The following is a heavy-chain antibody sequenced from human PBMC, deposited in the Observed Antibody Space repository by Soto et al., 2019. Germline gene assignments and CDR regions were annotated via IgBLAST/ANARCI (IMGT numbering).Heavy chain of an antibody. J-gene: IGHJ4*02. Sequence: SETLSLTCTVSGGSISSSSYCWGWIRQPPGKGLEWIGSIYYSGSTYYNPSLKSRVTISVDTSKNQFSLKLSSVTAADTAVYYCARAEQWLTKPYYFDYWGQGTLVTVSS. CDR3: ARAEQWLTKPYYFDY. CDR2: IYYSGST. CDR1: GGSISSSSYC. V-gene: IGHV4-39*01. D-gene: IGHD6-19*01.